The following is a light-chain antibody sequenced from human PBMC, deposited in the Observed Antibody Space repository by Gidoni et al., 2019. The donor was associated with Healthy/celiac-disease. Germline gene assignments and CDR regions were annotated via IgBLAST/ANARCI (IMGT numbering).Light chain of an antibody. CDR1: QGISSY. Sequence: AIRMTQTPSSFSASTGDRVTITCRASQGISSYLALYQQKPGKAPKLLIYAASTLQSGVPSRFSGSGSGTDFTLTISCLQSEDFETYYCQQYYSYPQTFXQXTKVEIK. CDR3: QQYYSYPQT. J-gene: IGKJ1*01. CDR2: AAS. V-gene: IGKV1-8*01.